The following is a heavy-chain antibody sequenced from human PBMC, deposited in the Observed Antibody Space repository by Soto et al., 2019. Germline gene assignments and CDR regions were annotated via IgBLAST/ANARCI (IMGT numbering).Heavy chain of an antibody. D-gene: IGHD4-17*01. CDR3: ARATTTVTTFGMDV. J-gene: IGHJ6*02. V-gene: IGHV4-59*01. CDR1: GGSISSYY. CDR2: IYYSGST. Sequence: SETLSLTCTVSGGSISSYYCSWSRQPPGKGLEWIGYIYYSGSTNYNPSLKSRVTISVDTSKNQFSLKLSSVTAADTAVYYCARATTTVTTFGMDVWGPGTTVTVSS.